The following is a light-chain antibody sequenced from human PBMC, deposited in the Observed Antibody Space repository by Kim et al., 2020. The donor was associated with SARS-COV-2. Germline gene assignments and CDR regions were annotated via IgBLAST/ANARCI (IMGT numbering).Light chain of an antibody. CDR2: DAS. J-gene: IGKJ1*01. CDR3: RQRASWPQPT. Sequence: EMVLTQSPATLSLSPGERASLSCRASQVIRTNLAWYQHKPGQAPRLVIYDASTRATGIPTRISGGGSGTDFTLTISALEPEDFAVDYCRQRASWPQPTFGQGTKVDIK. V-gene: IGKV3-11*01. CDR1: QVIRTN.